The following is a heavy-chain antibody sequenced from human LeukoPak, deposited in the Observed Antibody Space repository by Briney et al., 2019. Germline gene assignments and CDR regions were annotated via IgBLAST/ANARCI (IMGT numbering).Heavy chain of an antibody. D-gene: IGHD5-18*01. CDR1: GGFISSSNW. CDR2: IYHSGTT. J-gene: IGHJ6*03. Sequence: PAGTLSLTCVVSGGFISSSNWWSWVRQPPGKGLEWIGEIYHSGTTNYNPSLKSRVTMSVDQSKNQFSLELSSVTAADTAVYYCARDKTRGYNYGYYYYYYYMDVWGKGTTVTVS. V-gene: IGHV4-4*02. CDR3: ARDKTRGYNYGYYYYYYYMDV.